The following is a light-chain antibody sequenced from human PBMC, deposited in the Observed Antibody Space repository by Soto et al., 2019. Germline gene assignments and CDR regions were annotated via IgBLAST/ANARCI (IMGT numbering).Light chain of an antibody. CDR3: QQYYSYPQT. Sequence: EIVMTQSPGTLSVSPGERVTLSCRASQSVRSKLVWYQRKPGQGPRLLISDASTRATGMPGRFSGSGSGTDFTLTISCLQSEDFATYYCQQYYSYPQTFGQGTKVDIK. CDR2: DAS. J-gene: IGKJ1*01. V-gene: IGKV3-15*01. CDR1: QSVRSK.